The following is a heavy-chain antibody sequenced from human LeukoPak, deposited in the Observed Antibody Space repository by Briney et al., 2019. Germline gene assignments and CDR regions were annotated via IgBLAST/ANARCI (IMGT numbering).Heavy chain of an antibody. Sequence: SETLSLTCAVYGGSFSGYYWSWIRQPSGKGLEWIGEINHSGSTNYNPSLKSRVTISVDTSKNQFSLKLSSVTAADTAVYYCARLRYEVDYWGQGTLVTVSS. D-gene: IGHD2-15*01. CDR2: INHSGST. J-gene: IGHJ4*02. CDR1: GGSFSGYY. CDR3: ARLRYEVDY. V-gene: IGHV4-34*01.